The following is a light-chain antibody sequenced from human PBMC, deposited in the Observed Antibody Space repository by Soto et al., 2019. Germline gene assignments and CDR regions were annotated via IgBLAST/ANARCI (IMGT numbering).Light chain of an antibody. V-gene: IGKV1-39*01. CDR1: QTINTY. J-gene: IGKJ1*01. CDR2: AAF. Sequence: DIQMTQSPSSLSASVGDRVTITCRASQTINTYLNWYQQTPGKAPKLLIYAAFSLQSGVPSRFSGSGSGTDFTLTISSLHPEDSAIYFCQQSYITPPTFGQGTKVEI. CDR3: QQSYITPPT.